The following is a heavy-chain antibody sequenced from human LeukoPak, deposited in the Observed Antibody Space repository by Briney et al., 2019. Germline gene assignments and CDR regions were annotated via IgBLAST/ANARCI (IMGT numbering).Heavy chain of an antibody. J-gene: IGHJ4*02. CDR3: ARGLRLGELSVYFDY. V-gene: IGHV1-2*04. CDR1: GYTFTGYY. D-gene: IGHD3-16*02. Sequence: GASVKVSCKASGYTFTGYYMHWVRQAPGQGLEWMGWINPNSGGTNYAQKFKGWVTMTRDTSISTAYMELSRLRSDDTAVYYCARGLRLGELSVYFDYWGQGTLVTVSS. CDR2: INPNSGGT.